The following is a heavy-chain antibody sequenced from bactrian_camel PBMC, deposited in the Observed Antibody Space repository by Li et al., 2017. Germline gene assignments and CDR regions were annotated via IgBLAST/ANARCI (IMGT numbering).Heavy chain of an antibody. Sequence: HVQLVESGGGSVQAGGSLRLSCAVSGYLRNCMGWVRQAPGKEREGVAAIDSEWRTSYEDSVQGRFTISRDNAKNTAHLSMSALKPEDTAMYYCGLEYELCSGLTHLYRTQHWGKGTQVTVS. CDR1: GYLRNC. D-gene: IGHD3*01. CDR2: IDSEWRT. J-gene: IGHJ7*01. V-gene: IGHV3S53*01.